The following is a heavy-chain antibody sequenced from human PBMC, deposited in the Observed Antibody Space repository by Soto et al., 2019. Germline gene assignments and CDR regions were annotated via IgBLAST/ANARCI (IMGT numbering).Heavy chain of an antibody. Sequence: SVQVSCKASGYTFTSYGISWVRQAPGQGLEWMGWISAYNGNTNYAQKLQGRVIMTTDTSTSTAYMELRSLRSEDTAVYYCAIAYSSSSTLGLSDSWGQGTLVTVSS. V-gene: IGHV1-18*04. D-gene: IGHD2-2*01. CDR3: AIAYSSSSTLGLSDS. CDR2: ISAYNGNT. J-gene: IGHJ5*02. CDR1: GYTFTSYG.